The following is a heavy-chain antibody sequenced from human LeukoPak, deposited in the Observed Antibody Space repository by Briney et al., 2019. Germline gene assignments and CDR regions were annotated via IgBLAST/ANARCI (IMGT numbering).Heavy chain of an antibody. CDR3: AKESGRGITMIVVVISGVRKGYFDY. CDR2: ISSSSSYI. V-gene: IGHV3-21*04. J-gene: IGHJ4*02. Sequence: PGGSLRLSCAASGFTFSSYSMNWVRQAPGKGLEWVSSISSSSSYIYYADSVKGRFTISRDNSKNTLYLQMNSLRAEDTAVYYCAKESGRGITMIVVVISGVRKGYFDYWGQGTLVTVSS. CDR1: GFTFSSYS. D-gene: IGHD3-22*01.